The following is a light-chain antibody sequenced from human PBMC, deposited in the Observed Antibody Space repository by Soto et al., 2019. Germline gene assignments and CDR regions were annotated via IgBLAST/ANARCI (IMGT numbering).Light chain of an antibody. Sequence: AIQLPQSPSSLSASVGDRVTITCRASQGLNTNLAWYQQKPGKSPKLLMYGASTLQKGVPSRFSGNGSGTDFTLTISSLQPEDSATYYCQQASNYFTGGPGTKVDI. J-gene: IGKJ3*01. CDR1: QGLNTN. V-gene: IGKV1D-13*01. CDR3: QQASNYFT. CDR2: GAS.